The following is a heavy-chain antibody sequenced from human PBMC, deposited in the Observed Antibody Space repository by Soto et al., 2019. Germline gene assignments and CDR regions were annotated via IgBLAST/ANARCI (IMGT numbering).Heavy chain of an antibody. Sequence: EVQLAESGGGLAQPGGSLRLSCAASGFTLSGYAMDWVRQAPGKGLEYVSGISSNGVGTYYANSVQGRFTISRDNSKNTVYLQMGSLRPEDMAVYYCARLARPDFYYMDVWGKGTTVNVSS. CDR2: ISSNGVGT. CDR1: GFTLSGYA. CDR3: ARLARPDFYYMDV. D-gene: IGHD6-6*01. J-gene: IGHJ6*03. V-gene: IGHV3-64*01.